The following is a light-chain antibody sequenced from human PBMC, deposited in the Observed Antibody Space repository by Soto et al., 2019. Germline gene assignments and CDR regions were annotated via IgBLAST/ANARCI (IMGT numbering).Light chain of an antibody. V-gene: IGKV1-39*01. CDR1: QGIRND. Sequence: DIQLTQSPSSLSASVGDRVTITCRASQGIRNDLGWYQQKPGKAPKVLIYAASSLQSGVPSRFSGSGSGTDFTLSISSLQPEDFATYYCQQSYSTHPLTFGGGTKVDIK. CDR2: AAS. J-gene: IGKJ4*01. CDR3: QQSYSTHPLT.